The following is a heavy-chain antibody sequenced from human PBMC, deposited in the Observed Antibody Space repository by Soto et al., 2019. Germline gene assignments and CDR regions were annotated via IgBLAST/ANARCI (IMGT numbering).Heavy chain of an antibody. Sequence: GESLKISCKGSGYSFTSYWIGWVRQMPGKGLEWMGMIYPGDSDTRYSPSFQGQVTISADKSISTAYLQWSSLKASDTAMYYCARNKCSGGSCYGWFDPWGQGTLVTVSS. CDR3: ARNKCSGGSCYGWFDP. V-gene: IGHV5-51*01. CDR2: IYPGDSDT. D-gene: IGHD2-15*01. CDR1: GYSFTSYW. J-gene: IGHJ5*02.